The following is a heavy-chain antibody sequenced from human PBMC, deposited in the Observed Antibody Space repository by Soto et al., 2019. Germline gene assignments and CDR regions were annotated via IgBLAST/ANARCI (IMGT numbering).Heavy chain of an antibody. J-gene: IGHJ5*02. Sequence: PSETLSLTSTVSGGSISSYYWSWIRQPPGKGLEWIGYIYYSGSTNYNPSLKSRVTISVDTSKNQFSLKLSSVTAADTAVYYCARLGYDFWKFDPWGQGTLVTVSS. CDR3: ARLGYDFWKFDP. CDR1: GGSISSYY. CDR2: IYYSGST. V-gene: IGHV4-59*08. D-gene: IGHD3-3*01.